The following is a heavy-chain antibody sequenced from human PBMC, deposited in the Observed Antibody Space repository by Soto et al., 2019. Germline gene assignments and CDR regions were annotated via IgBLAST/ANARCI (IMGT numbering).Heavy chain of an antibody. V-gene: IGHV3-7*05. CDR3: ASSMGRGGNDY. CDR2: IKTDGSGK. Sequence: EVQLVESGGGLVQPGGSLRLSCAASGFTFSDYWMSWVRQAPGKGLECVANIKTDGSGKYYVGPVKGGFTISRDNAKNSLYLQMNSLRAEDTAVDYCASSMGRGGNDYWGQGTLVAVSS. J-gene: IGHJ4*02. D-gene: IGHD3-10*01. CDR1: GFTFSDYW.